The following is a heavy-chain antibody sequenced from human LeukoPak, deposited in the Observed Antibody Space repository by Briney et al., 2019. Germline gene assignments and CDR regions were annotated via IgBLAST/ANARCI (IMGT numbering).Heavy chain of an antibody. CDR1: GFTFSSYS. CDR3: ARNSYGRVDY. CDR2: ISSSSSTI. D-gene: IGHD5-18*01. V-gene: IGHV3-48*04. J-gene: IGHJ4*02. Sequence: TGGSLRLSCAASGFTFSSYSMNWVRQAPGKGLEWVSYISSSSSTIYYADSVKGRFTISRDNAKNSLYLQMNSLRAEDTAVYYCARNSYGRVDYWGQGTLVTVSS.